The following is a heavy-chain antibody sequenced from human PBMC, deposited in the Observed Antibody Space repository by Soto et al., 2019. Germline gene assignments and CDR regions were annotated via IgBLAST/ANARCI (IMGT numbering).Heavy chain of an antibody. CDR3: ANIPVRGLLIFAGVDV. CDR1: GFTFSSYA. Sequence: GGSLRLSCAASGFTFSSYAMTWVRQAPGKGLEWVSTMSGSGGNTYYADSVKGRFTISRDNSKNTVYLQMNSLRVEDTALYYCANIPVRGLLIFAGVDVWGQGTTDTVSS. V-gene: IGHV3-23*01. J-gene: IGHJ6*02. D-gene: IGHD3-10*01. CDR2: MSGSGGNT.